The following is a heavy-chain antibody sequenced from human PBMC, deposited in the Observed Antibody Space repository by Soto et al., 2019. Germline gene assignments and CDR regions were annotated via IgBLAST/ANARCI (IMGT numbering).Heavy chain of an antibody. CDR2: IFSNDEK. Sequence: QVTLKESGPVLVKPTETLTLTCTVSGFSLSNARMGVSWIRQPPGKALEWLAHIFSNDEKSYSTSLKSRLTTPKDTPKGQVFLPMPNLDLVKTATYYLEWTAAVLLCFGDLYFVPFDIWAQGQWSPSLQ. V-gene: IGHV2-26*01. CDR1: GFSLSNARMG. CDR3: EWTAAVLLCFGDLYFVPFDI. D-gene: IGHD3-10*01. J-gene: IGHJ3*02.